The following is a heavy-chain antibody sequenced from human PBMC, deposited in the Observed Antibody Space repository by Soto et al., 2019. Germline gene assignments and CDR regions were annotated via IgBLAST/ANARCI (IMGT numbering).Heavy chain of an antibody. V-gene: IGHV1-69*01. Sequence: QVQLVQSGAEVKKPGSSVKVSCKASGGTFSSYAISWVRQAPGQGLEWMGGIIPIFGTANYAQKFQGRVTLTADESTSTAYMELSSLSSEDTDVYYCARYCSSTSCVPMSTVTTWWFDSWGQGTLVTVSS. CDR2: IIPIFGTA. CDR3: ARYCSSTSCVPMSTVTTWWFDS. J-gene: IGHJ5*01. CDR1: GGTFSSYA. D-gene: IGHD2-2*01.